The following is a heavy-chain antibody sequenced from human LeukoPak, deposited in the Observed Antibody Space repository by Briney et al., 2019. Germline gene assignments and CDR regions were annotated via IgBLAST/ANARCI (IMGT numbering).Heavy chain of an antibody. CDR3: ARVTSTVTTYYYYYMDV. Sequence: SETLSLTCTVSGGSIRSSPYHWGWIRQPPGKGLEWIGYIYYSGSTNYNPSLKSRVTISVDTSKNQFSLKLSSVTAADTAVYYCARVTSTVTTYYYYYMDVWGKGTTVTVSS. J-gene: IGHJ6*03. CDR1: GGSIRSSPYH. CDR2: IYYSGST. D-gene: IGHD4-17*01. V-gene: IGHV4-61*05.